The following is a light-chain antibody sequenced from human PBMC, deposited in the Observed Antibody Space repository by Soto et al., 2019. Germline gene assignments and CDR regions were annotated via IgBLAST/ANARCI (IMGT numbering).Light chain of an antibody. CDR1: QSVPGSS. J-gene: IGKJ1*01. CDR2: GAS. CDR3: HQYGGSPGT. V-gene: IGKV3-20*01. Sequence: EILLTRSPGTLSLSPGERATLSCRASQSVPGSSLAWYQQRPGQAPRLLIYGASNRVTGIPDRFSGSGSGTDFTLTTIRLEPEDFAVYYCHQYGGSPGTFGQGTKVDIK.